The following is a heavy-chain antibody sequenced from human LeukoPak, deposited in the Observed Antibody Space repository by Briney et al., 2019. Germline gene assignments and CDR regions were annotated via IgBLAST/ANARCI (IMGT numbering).Heavy chain of an antibody. CDR3: ARDVDFWSGYYPIGAFDI. J-gene: IGHJ3*02. V-gene: IGHV3-7*01. CDR1: GFTFSSYG. Sequence: GGSLRLSCAASGFTFSSYGMSWVRQAPGKGLEWVAYIKQDGSETYYVDSVKGRFTISRDNVKNSLYLQMNSLRAEDTAVYYCARDVDFWSGYYPIGAFDIWGQGTMVTVSS. D-gene: IGHD3-3*01. CDR2: IKQDGSET.